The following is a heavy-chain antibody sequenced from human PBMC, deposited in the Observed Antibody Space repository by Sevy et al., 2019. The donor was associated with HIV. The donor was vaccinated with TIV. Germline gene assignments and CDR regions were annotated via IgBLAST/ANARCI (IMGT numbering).Heavy chain of an antibody. CDR1: GDSISSYY. CDR2: IYYSGIT. Sequence: SKTLSLTCTVSGDSISSYYWSWIRQPPGKGLEWIGYIYYSGITDYNPSLKSRVTISVDTSKNQFSLKLNSVTAADTAVYYYARAIAAPRGMDVWGQGTMVTVSS. V-gene: IGHV4-59*01. D-gene: IGHD6-13*01. CDR3: ARAIAAPRGMDV. J-gene: IGHJ6*02.